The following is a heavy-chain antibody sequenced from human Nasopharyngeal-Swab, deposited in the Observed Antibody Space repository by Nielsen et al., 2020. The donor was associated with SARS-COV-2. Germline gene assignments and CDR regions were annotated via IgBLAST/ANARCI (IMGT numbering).Heavy chain of an antibody. D-gene: IGHD6-13*01. Sequence: GGSLRLSCAASGFIFSASAIHWVRQASGKGLEWVGRIGDKDHNYATTYGASVQGRFTISRDDSKNTAFLQMDSLSPEDTAAYYCATHPDNSKRYGWGQGTLVTVSS. V-gene: IGHV3-73*01. CDR1: GFIFSASA. CDR2: IGDKDHNYAT. J-gene: IGHJ4*02. CDR3: ATHPDNSKRYG.